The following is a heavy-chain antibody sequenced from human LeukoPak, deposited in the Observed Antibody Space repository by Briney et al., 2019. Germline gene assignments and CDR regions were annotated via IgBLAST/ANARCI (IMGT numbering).Heavy chain of an antibody. CDR1: GGTFSSYA. Sequence: ASVKVSCKASGGTFSSYAISWVRQAPGQGLEWMGGIIPTFGSANYAQKFQGRVTMTTDTSTSTVYMELRSLRSDDTAVYYCARFRVLSSSVDYWGQGTLVTVSS. CDR2: IIPTFGSA. D-gene: IGHD6-6*01. J-gene: IGHJ4*02. CDR3: ARFRVLSSSVDY. V-gene: IGHV1-69*05.